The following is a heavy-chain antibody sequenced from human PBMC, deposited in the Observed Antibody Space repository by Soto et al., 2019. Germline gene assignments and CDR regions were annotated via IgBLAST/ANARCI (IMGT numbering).Heavy chain of an antibody. D-gene: IGHD3-10*01. V-gene: IGHV4-39*01. CDR2: TYYNGNA. J-gene: IGHJ4*02. CDR1: GGSIDRSNYY. CDR3: ARHFVAVVIKGWGY. Sequence: SVTLSLTCSVSGGSIDRSNYYWDWLRQPPGKGLEWIGTTYYNGNAYYSPSLKSRVSMSVDTSKNQFSLKLVSVTAADTAVYYCARHFVAVVIKGWGYWGQGTLVTVSS.